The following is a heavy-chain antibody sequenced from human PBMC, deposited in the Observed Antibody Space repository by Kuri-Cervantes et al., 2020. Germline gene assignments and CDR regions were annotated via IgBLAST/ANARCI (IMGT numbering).Heavy chain of an antibody. J-gene: IGHJ4*02. Sequence: SVKVSCKASGYTFTYRYLHWVRQAPGQALEWMGGIIPIFGTANYAQKFQGRVTITTDESTSTAYMELSSLRSEDTAVYYCAREGGGLTAMVSQFDYWGQGTLVTVSS. V-gene: IGHV1-69*05. CDR1: GYTFTYRY. CDR2: IIPIFGTA. D-gene: IGHD5-18*01. CDR3: AREGGGLTAMVSQFDY.